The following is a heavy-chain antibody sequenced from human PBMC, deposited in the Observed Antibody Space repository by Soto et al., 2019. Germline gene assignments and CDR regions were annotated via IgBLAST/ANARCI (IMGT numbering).Heavy chain of an antibody. V-gene: IGHV1-3*01. CDR3: ARGPMVVVPAAIPGGGYYMDV. J-gene: IGHJ6*03. Sequence: QVQLMQSGAEVKKPGASVKVSCKASGYTFTSYAMHWVRQAPGQRLEWMGWINAGNGNTKYSQKFQGRVTITRDTSASTAYMELSSLRSEDTAVYYCARGPMVVVPAAIPGGGYYMDVWGKGTTVTVSS. D-gene: IGHD2-2*01. CDR1: GYTFTSYA. CDR2: INAGNGNT.